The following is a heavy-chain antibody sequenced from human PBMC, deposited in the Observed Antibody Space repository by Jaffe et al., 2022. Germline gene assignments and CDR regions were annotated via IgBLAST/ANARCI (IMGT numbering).Heavy chain of an antibody. CDR2: INAGNGNT. CDR1: GYTFTSYA. CDR3: AREHPKLETYYDFWSGKNHQFGYMDV. D-gene: IGHD3-3*01. J-gene: IGHJ6*03. Sequence: QVQLVQSGAEVKKPGASVKVSCKASGYTFTSYAMHWVRQAPGQRLEWMGWINAGNGNTKYSQKFQGRVTITRDTSASTAYMELSSLRSEDTAVYYCAREHPKLETYYDFWSGKNHQFGYMDVWGKGTTVTVSS. V-gene: IGHV1-3*01.